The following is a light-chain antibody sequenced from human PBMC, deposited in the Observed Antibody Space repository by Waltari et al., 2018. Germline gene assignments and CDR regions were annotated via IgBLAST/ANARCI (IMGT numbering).Light chain of an antibody. CDR2: PDT. J-gene: IGLJ2*01. V-gene: IGLV3-1*01. Sequence: SYELTQPPSVSVSPGQTASITCSGTKLGDKYACWYQQKPGQSPVVVLYPDTKRPSGIPERFSGSNSGNTATLTISGTQAMDEADYYCQAWDTSTYHVVFGGGTKLTVL. CDR3: QAWDTSTYHVV. CDR1: KLGDKY.